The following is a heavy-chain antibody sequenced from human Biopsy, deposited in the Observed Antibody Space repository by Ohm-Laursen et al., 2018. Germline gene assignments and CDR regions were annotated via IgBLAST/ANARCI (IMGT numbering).Heavy chain of an antibody. Sequence: GASVKVSCKTSGYTFTDYFVHWVRQAPRQGLEWMGWINAKTGDTNYAQRFQGNITMTKNTSMSTAYMEMSRLRSDDTAVYYCALQSVAQMKNFDYWGQGTLVTVSS. CDR1: GYTFTDYF. V-gene: IGHV1-2*02. CDR3: ALQSVAQMKNFDY. D-gene: IGHD6-19*01. J-gene: IGHJ4*02. CDR2: INAKTGDT.